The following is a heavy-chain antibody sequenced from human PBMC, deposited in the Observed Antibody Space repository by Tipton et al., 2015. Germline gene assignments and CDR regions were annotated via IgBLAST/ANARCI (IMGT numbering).Heavy chain of an antibody. J-gene: IGHJ4*02. CDR1: GFTFNTYA. CDR3: AREGSSWYFGVY. V-gene: IGHV3-23*01. CDR2: ISATSDST. D-gene: IGHD6-13*01. Sequence: SLRLSCAASGFTFNTYAMSWVRQFPGKGLEWVSAISATSDSTYYADSVKGRFIISRDNAQNSLFLQMNSLTAEDTALYYCAREGSSWYFGVYWGQGTLVSVSS.